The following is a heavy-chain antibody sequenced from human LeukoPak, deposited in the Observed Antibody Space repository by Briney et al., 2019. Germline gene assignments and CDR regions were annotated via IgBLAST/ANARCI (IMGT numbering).Heavy chain of an antibody. CDR3: ATDSYYGSGSGAFDI. Sequence: ASVKVSCKASGYTFTGYYMHWVRQAPGQGLEWMGWINPNSGGTNYAQKFQGRVTMTRDTSISTAYMELSRLRSDDTAVYYCATDSYYGSGSGAFDIWGQGTMVTVSS. J-gene: IGHJ3*02. D-gene: IGHD3-10*01. V-gene: IGHV1-2*02. CDR1: GYTFTGYY. CDR2: INPNSGGT.